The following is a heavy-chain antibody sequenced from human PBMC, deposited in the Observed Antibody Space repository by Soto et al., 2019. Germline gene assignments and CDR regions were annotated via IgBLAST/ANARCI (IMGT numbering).Heavy chain of an antibody. CDR1: GFTFSDYY. V-gene: IGHV3-11*01. J-gene: IGHJ4*02. CDR3: ARLVVVAHPIPYYFDY. Sequence: QVQLVESGGGLVKPGGSLRLSCAASGFTFSDYYMSWIRQAPGKGLEWVSYISSSGSTIYYADSVKGRFTISRDNAKNALYLQMNSLIAEDTAVYYCARLVVVAHPIPYYFDYWCQGTLVTVSS. D-gene: IGHD2-15*01. CDR2: ISSSGSTI.